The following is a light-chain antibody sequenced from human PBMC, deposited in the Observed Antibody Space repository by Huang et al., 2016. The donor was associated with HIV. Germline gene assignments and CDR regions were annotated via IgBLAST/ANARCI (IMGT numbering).Light chain of an antibody. Sequence: EIVMTQSPATLSVSPGESSTLSCRASQSVSANVAWYQQKPGQAPRLLIYGASTRATGLPARFSGSGSGTEFTLTISSLQSEDFAFYYCQQYDNWPLTFGPGTKVDIK. J-gene: IGKJ3*01. CDR1: QSVSAN. V-gene: IGKV3-15*01. CDR2: GAS. CDR3: QQYDNWPLT.